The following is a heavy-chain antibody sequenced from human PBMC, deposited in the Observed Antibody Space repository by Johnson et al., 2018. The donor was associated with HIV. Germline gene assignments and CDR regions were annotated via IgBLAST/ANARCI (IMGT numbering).Heavy chain of an antibody. CDR2: IWYDGGNK. J-gene: IGHJ3*02. CDR1: GFIFDDYG. D-gene: IGHD3-16*02. Sequence: VLLLESGGGVVRPGGSLRLSCAASGFIFDDYGMHWVRQAPGKGLEWVAVIWYDGGNKNYADSVKGRFTISRDNSKNTLYLQMNSLRTKDTALYYCARVRASGWGSYPNDAFDIWGQGTMVTVSS. V-gene: IGHV3-33*08. CDR3: ARVRASGWGSYPNDAFDI.